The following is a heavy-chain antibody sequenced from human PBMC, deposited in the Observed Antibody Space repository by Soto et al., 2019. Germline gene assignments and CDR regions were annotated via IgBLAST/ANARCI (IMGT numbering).Heavy chain of an antibody. CDR3: ARTGYYANWFDP. CDR2: INPNSGGT. D-gene: IGHD1-26*01. J-gene: IGHJ5*02. CDR1: GYTFTVYY. Sequence: ASVKVSCKASGYTFTVYYMHWVRQAPGQGLEWMGWINPNSGGTNYAQKFQGWVTMTRDTSISTAYMELSSVTAADTAVYYCARTGYYANWFDPWGQGTLVTVSS. V-gene: IGHV1-2*04.